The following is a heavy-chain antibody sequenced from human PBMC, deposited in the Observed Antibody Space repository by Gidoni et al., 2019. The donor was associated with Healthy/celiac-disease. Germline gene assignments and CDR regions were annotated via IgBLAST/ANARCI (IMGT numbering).Heavy chain of an antibody. D-gene: IGHD3-22*01. CDR3: ARSSYDSSGYLPTD. J-gene: IGHJ4*02. CDR1: GGPISSSSYY. V-gene: IGHV4-39*01. Sequence: QLQLQESGPGLVTPSETLSLTCPVPGGPISSSSYYWGWIRQPPGKGLEWIGSIYYSGSTYHNPSLKSRVTISVDTSKNQFSLKLSSVTAADTAVYYCARSSYDSSGYLPTDWGQGTLVTVSS. CDR2: IYYSGST.